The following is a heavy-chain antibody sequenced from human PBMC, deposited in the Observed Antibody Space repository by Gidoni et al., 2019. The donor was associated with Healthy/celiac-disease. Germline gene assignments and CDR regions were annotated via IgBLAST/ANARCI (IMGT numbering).Heavy chain of an antibody. J-gene: IGHJ3*02. CDR1: GGSFSGYY. D-gene: IGHD3-16*02. CDR3: ARRAQARYDYVWGSYRWDAFDI. V-gene: IGHV4-34*01. Sequence: QVQLQQWGAGLLKLSETLSLTCAVYGGSFSGYYWSWFRQPPGKGLEWIGEINHSGSTNYNPSLKSRVTISVDTSKNQFSLKLSSVTAADTAVYYCARRAQARYDYVWGSYRWDAFDIWGQGTMVTVSS. CDR2: INHSGST.